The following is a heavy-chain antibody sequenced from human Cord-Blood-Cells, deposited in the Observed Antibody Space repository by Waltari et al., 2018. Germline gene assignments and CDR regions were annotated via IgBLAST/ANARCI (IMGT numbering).Heavy chain of an antibody. CDR2: ISWDGGST. D-gene: IGHD6-6*01. Sequence: EVQLVESGGVVVQPGGSLRLSCAASGVTFDDYAMPWVRQAPGKGLEWVSLISWDGGSTYYADSVKGRFTISRDNSKNSLYLQMNSLRAEDTALYYCAKDSAARHYYYGMDVWGQGTTVTVSS. V-gene: IGHV3-43D*04. CDR1: GVTFDDYA. CDR3: AKDSAARHYYYGMDV. J-gene: IGHJ6*02.